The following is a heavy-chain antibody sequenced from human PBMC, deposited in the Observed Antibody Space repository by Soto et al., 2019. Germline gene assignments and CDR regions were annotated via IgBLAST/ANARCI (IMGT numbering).Heavy chain of an antibody. Sequence: SETLSLTCTVSGGSISSSSYYWGWIRQPPGKGLEWIGCIYCSGSNYYNPSLTSRVTISVDTSKHQFSLKLSSVTAADTAVYYCAKGELWFAYWGQGTLVTVSS. J-gene: IGHJ4*02. D-gene: IGHD3-10*01. CDR2: IYCSGSN. CDR1: GGSISSSSYY. V-gene: IGHV4-39*01. CDR3: AKGELWFAY.